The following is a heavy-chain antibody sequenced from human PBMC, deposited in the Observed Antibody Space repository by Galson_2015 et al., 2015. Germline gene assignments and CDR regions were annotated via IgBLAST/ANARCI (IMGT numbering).Heavy chain of an antibody. V-gene: IGHV3-33*01. CDR2: IWYDGSNK. CDR3: ARERIAVAGIFDY. Sequence: SLRLSCAAPGFTFSSYGMHWVRQAPGKGLEWVAVIWYDGSNKYYADSVKGRFTISRDNSKNTLYLQMNSLRAEDTAVYYCARERIAVAGIFDYWGQGTLVTVSS. J-gene: IGHJ4*02. D-gene: IGHD6-19*01. CDR1: GFTFSSYG.